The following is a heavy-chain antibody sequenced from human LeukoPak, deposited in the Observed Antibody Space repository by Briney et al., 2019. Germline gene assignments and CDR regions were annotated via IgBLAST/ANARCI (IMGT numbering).Heavy chain of an antibody. CDR1: GFTFSNAW. V-gene: IGHV3-23*01. J-gene: IGHJ4*02. D-gene: IGHD3-10*01. CDR3: AKDGPDYYGSGNFDY. CDR2: IIGSGGST. Sequence: GGSLRLSCAASGFTFSNAWMSWVRQAPGKGLEWVSSIIGSGGSTYYADSVKGRFTISRDNSKTTLYLQMNSLRAEDTALYYCAKDGPDYYGSGNFDYWGQGTLVTVSS.